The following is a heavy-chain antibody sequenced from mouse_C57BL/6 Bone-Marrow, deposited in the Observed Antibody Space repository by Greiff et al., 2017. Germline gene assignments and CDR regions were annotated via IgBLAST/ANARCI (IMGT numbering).Heavy chain of an antibody. Sequence: EVKLQESGPVLVKPGASVKMSCKASGYTFTDYYMNWVKQSHGKSLEWIGVINPYNGGTSYNQKFKGKDTLTVDKSSSTAYMELNSLTSEDSAVYYCARDYDGGDYWGQGTTLTVSS. CDR1: GYTFTDYY. J-gene: IGHJ2*01. V-gene: IGHV1-19*01. CDR3: ARDYDGGDY. D-gene: IGHD2-4*01. CDR2: INPYNGGT.